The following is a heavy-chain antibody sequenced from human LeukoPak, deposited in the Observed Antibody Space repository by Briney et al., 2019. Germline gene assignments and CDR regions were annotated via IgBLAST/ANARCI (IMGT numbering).Heavy chain of an antibody. CDR3: ARVGYDFWSGPSNWFDP. D-gene: IGHD3-3*01. Sequence: PSETLSLTCAVYGGSFSGYYWNWIRQPPGKGLEWIGEINHSGSTNYNPSLKSRVTISVDTSKNQFSLKLSSVTAADTAVYYCARVGYDFWSGPSNWFDPWGQGTLVTVSS. CDR2: INHSGST. J-gene: IGHJ5*02. V-gene: IGHV4-34*01. CDR1: GGSFSGYY.